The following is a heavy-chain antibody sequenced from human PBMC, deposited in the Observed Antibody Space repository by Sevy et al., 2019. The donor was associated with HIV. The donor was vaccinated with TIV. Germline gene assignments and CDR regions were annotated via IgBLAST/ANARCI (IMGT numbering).Heavy chain of an antibody. CDR2: ISAYNGNT. CDR1: GYTFTSYG. Sequence: ASVNVSCKASGYTFTSYGISWVRQAPGQGLEWMGWISAYNGNTNYAQKLQGRVTMTTDTSTSTAYMELRSLRSDDTAVYYCARTRIKDIVVVPAANPARYYFDYWGQGTLVTVSS. J-gene: IGHJ4*02. D-gene: IGHD2-2*01. V-gene: IGHV1-18*01. CDR3: ARTRIKDIVVVPAANPARYYFDY.